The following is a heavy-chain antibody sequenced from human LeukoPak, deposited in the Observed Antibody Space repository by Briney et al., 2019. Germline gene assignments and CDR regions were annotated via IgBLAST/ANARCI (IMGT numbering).Heavy chain of an antibody. CDR3: VTDIRGWFDP. D-gene: IGHD3-9*01. J-gene: IGHJ5*02. CDR2: ISTSSSYI. Sequence: PGGSLRLSCAASGFTFSSYNMNWVRQAPGKGLEWVSSISTSSSYIYYADSVRGRFTISRDNAKNSLYLQMNSLRAEDTAVYYCVTDIRGWFDPWGQGTLVTVSS. CDR1: GFTFSSYN. V-gene: IGHV3-21*01.